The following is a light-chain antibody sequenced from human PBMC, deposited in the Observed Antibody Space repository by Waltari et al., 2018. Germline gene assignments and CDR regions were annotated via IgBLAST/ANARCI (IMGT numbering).Light chain of an antibody. V-gene: IGLV3-10*01. CDR1: ALPKKY. CDR2: EDK. CDR3: YSTDNNGRGV. Sequence: SYELTQPPSVSVSPGQTARITCSGDALPKKYAYWYQQKSGQTPVLVIYEDKKRPSGIPWRVSGSSSGTVATLTIRGAQVEDEADYFCYSTDNNGRGVFGGGTKLTVL. J-gene: IGLJ2*01.